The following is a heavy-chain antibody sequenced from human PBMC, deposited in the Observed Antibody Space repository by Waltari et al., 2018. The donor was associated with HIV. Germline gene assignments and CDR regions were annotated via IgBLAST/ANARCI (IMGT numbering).Heavy chain of an antibody. CDR1: DVSIDRSSYY. CDR3: ARHVGGYDSSGYFPYYFDY. CDR2: IYYSGST. Sequence: QLQLQESGPGLVKPSETLSLTCTVPDVSIDRSSYYGGCIRQPPGKGLEWIGSIYYSGSTYDNPSLKSRVTISVDTSKNRFSLKLSSVTAADTAVYYCARHVGGYDSSGYFPYYFDYWGQGALVTVSS. D-gene: IGHD3-22*01. V-gene: IGHV4-39*01. J-gene: IGHJ4*02.